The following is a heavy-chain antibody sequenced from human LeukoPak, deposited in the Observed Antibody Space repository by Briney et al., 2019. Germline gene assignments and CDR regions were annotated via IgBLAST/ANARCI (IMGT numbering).Heavy chain of an antibody. Sequence: LSETLSLTCTVSGGSISSYYWSWIRQPPGKGLEWIGYIYYSGSTNYNPSLKSRVTISVDTSKNQFSLKLSSVTAADTAVYYCARGVYWYSSSSPFDYWGQGTLVTVSS. D-gene: IGHD6-6*01. J-gene: IGHJ4*02. CDR1: GGSISSYY. CDR2: IYYSGST. CDR3: ARGVYWYSSSSPFDY. V-gene: IGHV4-59*01.